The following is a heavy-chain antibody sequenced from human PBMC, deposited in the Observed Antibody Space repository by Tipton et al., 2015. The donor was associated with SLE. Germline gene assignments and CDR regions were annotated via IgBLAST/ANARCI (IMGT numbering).Heavy chain of an antibody. D-gene: IGHD2-21*01. CDR1: GFTFRTYA. V-gene: IGHV3-23*01. Sequence: SLRLSCAASGFTFRTYAMAWVRQSPGKGLEWVSLISGGGGRTHHADSGRGRFTIPRDNSKNTLSLQLNTLRADDTAIYYCAEDRYCGGGTCFASYFDLWGQGTPVTVSS. CDR3: AEDRYCGGGTCFASYFDL. J-gene: IGHJ4*02. CDR2: ISGGGGRT.